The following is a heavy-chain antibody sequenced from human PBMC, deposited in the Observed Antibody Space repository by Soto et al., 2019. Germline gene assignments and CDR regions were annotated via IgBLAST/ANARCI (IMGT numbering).Heavy chain of an antibody. CDR1: GYTFNNYW. CDR3: ARGSEPGGTYRQRFEY. V-gene: IGHV5-51*01. CDR2: IYPGDSDT. D-gene: IGHD3-16*02. Sequence: GESLKISFKGSGYTFNNYWIGWVRQMPGKGLEWMGIIYPGDSDTRYSPSFQGQVTISVDRSITTAYLQWSSLKASDTAMYYCARGSEPGGTYRQRFEYWGQGILVTVSS. J-gene: IGHJ4*02.